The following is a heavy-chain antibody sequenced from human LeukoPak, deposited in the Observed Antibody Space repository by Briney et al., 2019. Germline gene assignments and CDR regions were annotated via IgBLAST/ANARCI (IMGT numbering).Heavy chain of an antibody. D-gene: IGHD6-13*01. Sequence: PGGSLRLSCAASGFTFSSYGMHWVRQAPGKGLEWVAVISYDGSNKYYADSVKGRFTISRDNSKNTLYLQMNSLRAEDTAVYYCARDRPLRWAAAGTPFDYWGQGTLVTVSS. CDR3: ARDRPLRWAAAGTPFDY. CDR1: GFTFSSYG. V-gene: IGHV3-30*03. CDR2: ISYDGSNK. J-gene: IGHJ4*02.